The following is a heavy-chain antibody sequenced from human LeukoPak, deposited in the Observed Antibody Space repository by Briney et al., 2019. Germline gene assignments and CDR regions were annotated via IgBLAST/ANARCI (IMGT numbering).Heavy chain of an antibody. CDR1: GFTFSDYA. V-gene: IGHV3-23*01. Sequence: GGSLRLSCPVSGFTFSDYAMTWVRQAPGKGLEWVSSILAGGGAALYADSVRGRFTIFRDDSKSTLFLQMHSLRAEDTAIYYCAKNYYDRRGPYSWVFDYWGQGTLVTVSS. J-gene: IGHJ4*02. CDR2: ILAGGGAA. CDR3: AKNYYDRRGPYSWVFDY. D-gene: IGHD3-22*01.